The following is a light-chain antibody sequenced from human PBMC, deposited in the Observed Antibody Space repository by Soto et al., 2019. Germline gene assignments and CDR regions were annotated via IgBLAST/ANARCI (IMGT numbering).Light chain of an antibody. CDR2: KAS. V-gene: IGKV1-5*03. CDR3: QQYSSYPWT. CDR1: QYMADW. J-gene: IGKJ1*01. Sequence: DIQMTQSPSTLSASIGDRVTITCRASQYMADWLAWYQQKPGKVPKLLISKASYLESGLPLRFSGSGSGRELTLTINSLQPDDFATYYCQQYSSYPWTFGQGTKVEVK.